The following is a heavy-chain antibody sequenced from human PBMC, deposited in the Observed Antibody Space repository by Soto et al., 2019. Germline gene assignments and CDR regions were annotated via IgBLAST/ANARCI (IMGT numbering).Heavy chain of an antibody. Sequence: GGSLRLSCAASGFTFSSYGMHWVRQAPGKGLEWVAVISYDGSNKYYADSVKGRFTISRDNSKNTLYLQMNNLRAEDTAVYYCAKGEDYYYYGMDVWGQGTTVTVSS. CDR3: AKGEDYYYYGMDV. V-gene: IGHV3-30*18. CDR1: GFTFSSYG. CDR2: ISYDGSNK. D-gene: IGHD1-26*01. J-gene: IGHJ6*02.